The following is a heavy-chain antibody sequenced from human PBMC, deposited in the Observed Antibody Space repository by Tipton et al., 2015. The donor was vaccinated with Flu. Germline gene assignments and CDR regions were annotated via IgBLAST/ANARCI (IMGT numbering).Heavy chain of an antibody. D-gene: IGHD2-2*01. V-gene: IGHV3-7*01. CDR2: IKQDGSEK. CDR1: GFTLSSYW. J-gene: IGHJ4*02. Sequence: SLRLSCVASGFTLSSYWMSWVRQAPGKGLEWVANIKQDGSEKYYVDSVKGRFIISRDNAKNSLYLQMNSLRAEDTAVYYCTRKLVEYWGQGTLVTVSS. CDR3: TRKLVEY.